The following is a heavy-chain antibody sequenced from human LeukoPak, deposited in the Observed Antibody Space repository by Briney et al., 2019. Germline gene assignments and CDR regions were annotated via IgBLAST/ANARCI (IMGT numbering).Heavy chain of an antibody. D-gene: IGHD6-19*01. CDR2: IYYSGST. Sequence: PSETLSLTCTVSGGSISSSSYYWGWIRQPPGKGLVWIGSIYYSGSTYYNPSLKSRVTISVDTSKNQFSLKLSSVTAADTAVYYCARRPTVAGSNHYFDYWGQGTLVTVSS. J-gene: IGHJ4*02. V-gene: IGHV4-39*01. CDR1: GGSISSSSYY. CDR3: ARRPTVAGSNHYFDY.